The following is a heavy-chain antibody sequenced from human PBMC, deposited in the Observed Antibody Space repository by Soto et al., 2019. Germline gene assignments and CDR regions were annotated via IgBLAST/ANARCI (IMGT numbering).Heavy chain of an antibody. D-gene: IGHD3-22*01. CDR2: IYYSGST. Sequence: PSETLSLTCTVSGGSISSGDYYWSWIRQPPGKGLEWIGYIYYSGSTYYNPSLKSRVTISVDTSKNQFSLKLSSVTAADTAVYYCASSWSYYYDSSGYYFSPWGQGTMVPVSS. V-gene: IGHV4-30-4*01. CDR3: ASSWSYYYDSSGYYFSP. CDR1: GGSISSGDYY. J-gene: IGHJ3*01.